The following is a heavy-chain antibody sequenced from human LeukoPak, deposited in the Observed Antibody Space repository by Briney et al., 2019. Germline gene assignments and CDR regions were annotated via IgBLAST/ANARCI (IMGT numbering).Heavy chain of an antibody. CDR3: ARLPRAYYYDSSGYSNDY. J-gene: IGHJ4*02. D-gene: IGHD3-22*01. V-gene: IGHV1-2*02. CDR2: INPNSGAT. Sequence: GASVKVSCKATGYTFTGYYMHWVRQAPGQGLEWMGWINPNSGATNYAQKFQGRVTMTRDTSISTAYMELSSLRSEDTAVYYCARLPRAYYYDSSGYSNDYWGQGTLVTVSS. CDR1: GYTFTGYY.